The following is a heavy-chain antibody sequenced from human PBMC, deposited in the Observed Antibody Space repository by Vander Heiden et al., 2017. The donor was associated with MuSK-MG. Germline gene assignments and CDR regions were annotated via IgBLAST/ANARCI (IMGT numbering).Heavy chain of an antibody. J-gene: IGHJ5*02. D-gene: IGHD6-13*01. CDR3: ATDQYSSRWYELDP. Sequence: EVQLLESGGGLVQPGGSLRLSCAASGFTFSSYAMSWVRQAPGKGLEWVSAISSNGDNTYYADSVKGRFTISRDNSKNTLYLQMNSLRAEDTAIYYCATDQYSSRWYELDPWGQGTLVTVSS. V-gene: IGHV3-23*01. CDR1: GFTFSSYA. CDR2: ISSNGDNT.